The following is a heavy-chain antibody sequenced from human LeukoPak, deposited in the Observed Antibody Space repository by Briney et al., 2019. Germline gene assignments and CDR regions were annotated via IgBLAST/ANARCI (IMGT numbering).Heavy chain of an antibody. D-gene: IGHD3-10*02. V-gene: IGHV4-34*01. CDR3: ARGSNRVVRFYYGMDV. CDR1: GGSFSGYY. CDR2: INHSGST. J-gene: IGHJ6*02. Sequence: SETLSRTCAVYGGSFSGYYWSWIRQPPGKGLEWIGEINHSGSTNYNPSLKSRVTISVDTSKNQFSLKLSSVTAADTAVYYCARGSNRVVRFYYGMDVWGQGTTVTVSS.